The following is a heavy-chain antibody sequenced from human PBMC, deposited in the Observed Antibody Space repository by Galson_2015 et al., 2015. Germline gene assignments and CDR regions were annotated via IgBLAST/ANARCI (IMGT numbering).Heavy chain of an antibody. J-gene: IGHJ4*02. CDR1: GFTFTTHA. Sequence: SLRLSCAASGFTFTTHAMNWVRQAPGQGLEWVSVISGSGASRYYADSVKGRFTISRDNTKNTLYLQMNSLRAEDTAVYYCAKDRDVVVPAASGGFDQWGPGTLVTVST. CDR2: ISGSGASR. D-gene: IGHD2-2*01. V-gene: IGHV3-23*01. CDR3: AKDRDVVVPAASGGFDQ.